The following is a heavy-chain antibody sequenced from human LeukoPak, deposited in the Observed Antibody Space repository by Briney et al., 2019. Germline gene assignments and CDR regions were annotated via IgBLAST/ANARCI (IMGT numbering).Heavy chain of an antibody. D-gene: IGHD3-10*01. CDR3: ARDAGGYYYYYYMDV. CDR2: ISAYNGNT. Sequence: ASVKVSCKASGYTFTSYGISWVRQAPGQGLEWMGWISAYNGNTNYAQKLQGRVTMTTDTSTSTAYMELSRLRSDDTAVYYCARDAGGYYYYYYMDVWGKGTTVTVSS. V-gene: IGHV1-18*01. CDR1: GYTFTSYG. J-gene: IGHJ6*03.